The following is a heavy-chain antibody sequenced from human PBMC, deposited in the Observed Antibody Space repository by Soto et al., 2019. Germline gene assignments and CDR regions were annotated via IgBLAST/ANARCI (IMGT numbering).Heavy chain of an antibody. CDR2: IYYSGST. Sequence: PETLSHTSPVACCFIRRYYWSWIRQPPGTGMEWIGYIYYSGSTNYNPSLKSRVTISVDTSQNQFSLKMSSVTAADTAVYYCASLSRELAPLYAYYDGMDVWGQG. D-gene: IGHD1-26*01. V-gene: IGHV4-59*01. J-gene: IGHJ6*01. CDR3: ASLSRELAPLYAYYDGMDV. CDR1: CCFIRRYY.